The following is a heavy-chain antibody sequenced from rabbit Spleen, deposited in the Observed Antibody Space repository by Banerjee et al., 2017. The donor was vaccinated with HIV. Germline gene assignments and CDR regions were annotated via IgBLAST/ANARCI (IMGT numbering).Heavy chain of an antibody. CDR2: IAGSSSDFT. J-gene: IGHJ6*01. Sequence: QSLEESGGDLVKPGASLTLTCTASGFSFSSSDYMCWVRQAPGKGLEWISCIAGSSSDFTYSASWAKGRFTISKTSSTTVTLQMTSLTAADTATYFCARGIAYGYAGDAYPPYAMDLWGQGTLVTVS. D-gene: IGHD6-1*01. V-gene: IGHV1S40*01. CDR1: GFSFSSSDY. CDR3: ARGIAYGYAGDAYPPYAMDL.